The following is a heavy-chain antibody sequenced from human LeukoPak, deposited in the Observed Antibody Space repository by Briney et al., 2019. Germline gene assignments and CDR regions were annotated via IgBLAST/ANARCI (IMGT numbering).Heavy chain of an antibody. V-gene: IGHV1-3*01. CDR1: GYTFTSYA. CDR3: ARVVRGIAVAGRGGYYFDY. D-gene: IGHD6-19*01. J-gene: IGHJ4*02. CDR2: INAGNGNT. Sequence: ASVKVSCKASGYTFTSYAMHWVRQAPGQRLEWMGWINAGNGNTKYSQKFQGRVTITRDTSTSTAYMELRSLRSDDTAVYYCARVVRGIAVAGRGGYYFDYWGQGTLVTVSS.